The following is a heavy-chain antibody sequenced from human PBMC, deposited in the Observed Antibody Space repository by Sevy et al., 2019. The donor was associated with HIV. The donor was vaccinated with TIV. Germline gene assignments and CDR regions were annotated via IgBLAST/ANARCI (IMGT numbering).Heavy chain of an antibody. J-gene: IGHJ1*01. CDR1: GFTFSSYD. D-gene: IGHD2-2*01. CDR3: AKHYRTHLNRVISAAILDH. Sequence: GGSLRLSCTTSGFTFSSYDMSWVRQAPGKGLESVSVISGSGGYTYYADSVKGRFTISRDNSKNTLYLQMNSLRAEDTAVYYCAKHYRTHLNRVISAAILDHWGQGTLVTVSS. V-gene: IGHV3-23*01. CDR2: ISGSGGYT.